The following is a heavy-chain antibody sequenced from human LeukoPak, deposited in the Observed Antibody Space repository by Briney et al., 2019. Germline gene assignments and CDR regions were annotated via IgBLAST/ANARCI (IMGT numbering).Heavy chain of an antibody. CDR3: ASSAPNYDFWSGLYYYYGMDV. V-gene: IGHV3-30-3*01. CDR2: ISYDGSNK. CDR1: GFTFSSYA. Sequence: PGGSLRLSCAASGFTFSSYAMHWVRQAPGKGLEWVAVISYDGSNKYYADSVKGRFTISRDNSKNTLYLQMNSLRAEDTAVYYCASSAPNYDFWSGLYYYYGMDVWGQGTTVTVSS. J-gene: IGHJ6*02. D-gene: IGHD3-3*01.